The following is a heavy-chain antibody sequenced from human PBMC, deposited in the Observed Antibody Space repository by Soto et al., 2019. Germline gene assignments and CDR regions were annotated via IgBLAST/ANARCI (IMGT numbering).Heavy chain of an antibody. D-gene: IGHD6-13*01. CDR3: AKRSPYSSGWYSPIFDY. CDR2: ISDDGART. CDR1: GFVFDVYW. Sequence: GVSLSLSCVSSGFVFDVYWMHWVRPVPGKGLEWVSRISDDGARTDYADSVRGRFTISRDNANNALYLQMNALRDEDTAVYFCAKRSPYSSGWYSPIFDYWGQGALVTVSS. J-gene: IGHJ4*02. V-gene: IGHV3-74*01.